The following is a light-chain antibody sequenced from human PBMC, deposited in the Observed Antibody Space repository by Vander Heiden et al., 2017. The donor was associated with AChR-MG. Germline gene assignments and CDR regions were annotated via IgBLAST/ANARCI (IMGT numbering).Light chain of an antibody. CDR1: SSDVGGYNY. CDR2: DVS. Sequence: QYALTQPRPVSGSPGQSVTISCTGRSSDVGGYNYVSWYQQHPGTAHKLRIYDVSKRPSGVPDRFSGSKSGNTASLTISGLQAEDEADYDCCSKAGGYTFPYVFGTGTKVTVL. V-gene: IGLV2-11*01. CDR3: CSKAGGYTFPYV. J-gene: IGLJ1*01.